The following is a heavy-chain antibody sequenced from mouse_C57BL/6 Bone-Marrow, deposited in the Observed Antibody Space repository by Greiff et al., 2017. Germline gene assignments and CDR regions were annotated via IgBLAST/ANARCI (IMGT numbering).Heavy chain of an antibody. V-gene: IGHV7-4*01. CDR1: GFTFTDYY. Sequence: EVKVVESGGGLVQPGASLRLSCAASGFTFTDYYMSWVRQPPGKAPEWLALIRNKANGYTTEYTASVKGRFTISRDNSQNILYLHMNTLRAEDSATYYGVKAVSGFHYARDYWGQGTSVTVSS. CDR2: IRNKANGYTT. J-gene: IGHJ4*01. CDR3: VKAVSGFHYARDY. D-gene: IGHD3-1*01.